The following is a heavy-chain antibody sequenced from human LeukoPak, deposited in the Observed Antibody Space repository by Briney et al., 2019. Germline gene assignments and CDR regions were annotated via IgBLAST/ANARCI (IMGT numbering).Heavy chain of an antibody. J-gene: IGHJ1*01. CDR3: ARASFGDYSAEYFHH. Sequence: SETLSLTCTVSGGSISSHYWSWIRQPPGRGLEWIGYIYSSGTTNYNPSLKSRVTISVDTSKNQFSLRLNSVTAADTAVYYCARASFGDYSAEYFHHWGQGTLVTVSS. CDR1: GGSISSHY. V-gene: IGHV4-59*11. D-gene: IGHD4-17*01. CDR2: IYSSGTT.